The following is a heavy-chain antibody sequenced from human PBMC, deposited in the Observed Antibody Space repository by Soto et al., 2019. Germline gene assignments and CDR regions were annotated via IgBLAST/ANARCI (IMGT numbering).Heavy chain of an antibody. Sequence: PSETLSLTCAVYGGSFSGYYWSWIRQSPEKGLEWIGEISHSGSTNYNPSLKSRVTISVDTSKNQFSLYLTSVTAADTSVYYCTRGRWEVRFDNWGQGTPVTVSS. J-gene: IGHJ4*02. CDR1: GGSFSGYY. V-gene: IGHV4-34*01. D-gene: IGHD1-26*01. CDR3: TRGRWEVRFDN. CDR2: ISHSGST.